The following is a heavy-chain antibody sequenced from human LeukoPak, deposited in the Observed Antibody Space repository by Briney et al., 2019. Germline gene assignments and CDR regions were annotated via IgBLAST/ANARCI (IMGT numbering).Heavy chain of an antibody. CDR3: ARDLGVVEMATPWGWFDP. J-gene: IGHJ5*02. D-gene: IGHD5-24*01. CDR2: ISSSSSYI. CDR1: GFTFSSYS. Sequence: GGSLRLSCAASGFTFSSYSMNWVRQAPGKELEWVSSISSSSSYIYYADSVKGRFTISRDNAKNSLYLQMNSLRAEDTAVYYCARDLGVVEMATPWGWFDPWGQGTLVTVSS. V-gene: IGHV3-21*01.